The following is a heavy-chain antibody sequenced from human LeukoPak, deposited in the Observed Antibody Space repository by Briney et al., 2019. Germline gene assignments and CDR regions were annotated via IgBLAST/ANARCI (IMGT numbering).Heavy chain of an antibody. V-gene: IGHV3-64*01. D-gene: IGHD3-10*01. CDR2: ISSNGGST. J-gene: IGHJ4*02. Sequence: GGSLRLSCAASGFTFSSYAMHWVRQAPGKGLEYVSAISSNGGSTYYANSVKGRFTISRDNSKNTLYLQMGSLRAEDMAVYYCARAYGSGSYYMYLNYWGQGTLVTVSS. CDR3: ARAYGSGSYYMYLNY. CDR1: GFTFSSYA.